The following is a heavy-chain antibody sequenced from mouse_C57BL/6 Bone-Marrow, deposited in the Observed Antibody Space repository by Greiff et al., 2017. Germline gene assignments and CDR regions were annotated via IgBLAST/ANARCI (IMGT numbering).Heavy chain of an antibody. CDR2: IYPRDGST. CDR1: GYTFTDHT. J-gene: IGHJ3*01. Sequence: QVQLKQSDAELVKPGASVKISCKVSGYTFTDHTIHWMKQRPEQGLEWIGYIYPRDGSTKYNEKFKGKATLTAGKSSSTDYMQLNSLSSEDSAVYFCTRHYYGSWFAYWGQGTLVTVSA. V-gene: IGHV1-78*01. CDR3: TRHYYGSWFAY. D-gene: IGHD1-1*01.